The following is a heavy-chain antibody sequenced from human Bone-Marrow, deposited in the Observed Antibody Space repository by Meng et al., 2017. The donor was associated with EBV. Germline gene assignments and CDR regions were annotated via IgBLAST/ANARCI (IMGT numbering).Heavy chain of an antibody. J-gene: IGHJ4*02. CDR3: ASESGRGFTPDY. CDR2: IIPIFGTA. Sequence: LVHAGAGVKMHGSSVKSPCKSAGGTFGSYAISWWRQAPGQGLEWMGGIIPIFGTANYAQKFQGRVTITADESTSTHYMDLSGLRSEDTAVYYCASESGRGFTPDYWGQGTLVTVSS. V-gene: IGHV1-69*01. CDR1: GGTFGSYA. D-gene: IGHD3-10*01.